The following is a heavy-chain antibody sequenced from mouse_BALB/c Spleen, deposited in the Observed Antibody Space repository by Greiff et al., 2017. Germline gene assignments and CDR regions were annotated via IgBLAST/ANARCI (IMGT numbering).Heavy chain of an antibody. D-gene: IGHD4-1*01. CDR1: GYSITSDYA. CDR2: ISYSGST. CDR3: SGTEGFAY. Sequence: VQLQQSGPGLVKPSQSLSLTCTVTGYSITSDYAWNWIRQFPGNKLEWMGYISYSGSTSYNPSLKSRISITRDTSKNQFFLQLNSVTTEDTATYYCSGTEGFAYWGQGTLVTVSA. V-gene: IGHV3-2*02. J-gene: IGHJ3*01.